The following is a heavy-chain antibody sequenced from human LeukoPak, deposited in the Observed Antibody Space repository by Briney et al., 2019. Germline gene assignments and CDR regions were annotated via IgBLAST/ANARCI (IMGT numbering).Heavy chain of an antibody. J-gene: IGHJ3*02. D-gene: IGHD5-18*01. V-gene: IGHV3-7*05. CDR2: TSTKEDGSEK. Sequence: GGSLRLSCAASGFTFSSYWMNWVRQAPGKGLEWVASTSTKEDGSEKYYIDSVRGRFTISRDNAKNSLYLQMNSLRAEDTAVYYCATDRGYSTFDIWGQGTMVAVSS. CDR1: GFTFSSYW. CDR3: ATDRGYSTFDI.